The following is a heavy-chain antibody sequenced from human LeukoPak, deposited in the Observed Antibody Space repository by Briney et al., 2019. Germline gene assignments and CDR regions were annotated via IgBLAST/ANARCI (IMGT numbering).Heavy chain of an antibody. Sequence: GGSLRLSCAASGFTLNNYAMHWVRQAPGKGLEWVAVISYDGSNKYYADSVRGRFTISRDNSKNTLYLQMNSLRAEVTAVYYCARGARSVSSGHFDYWGQGTLVTVSS. V-gene: IGHV3-30-3*01. J-gene: IGHJ4*02. D-gene: IGHD6-19*01. CDR2: ISYDGSNK. CDR1: GFTLNNYA. CDR3: ARGARSVSSGHFDY.